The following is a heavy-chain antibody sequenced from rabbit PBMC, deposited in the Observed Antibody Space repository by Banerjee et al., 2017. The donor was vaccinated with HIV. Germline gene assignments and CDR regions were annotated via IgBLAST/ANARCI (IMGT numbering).Heavy chain of an antibody. J-gene: IGHJ4*01. D-gene: IGHD1-1*01. Sequence: EESGGDLVKPGASLTLSCKASGIDFSSYGISWVRQAPGKGLEWIAYIYPDYGSTDYASWVNGRFTISLDNAQNTLFLQMTSLTAADTATYFCARAVYASSSGYYMDLWGPGTLVTVS. V-gene: IGHV1S47*01. CDR3: ARAVYASSSGYYMDL. CDR1: GIDFSSYG. CDR2: IYPDYGST.